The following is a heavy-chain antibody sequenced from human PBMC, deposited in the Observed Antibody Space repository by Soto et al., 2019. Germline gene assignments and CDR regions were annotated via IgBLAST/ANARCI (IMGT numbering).Heavy chain of an antibody. J-gene: IGHJ6*03. CDR2: FDPEDGET. CDR3: ATQGPKWVPAVRWDTYYYYYYMDV. D-gene: IGHD2-2*01. V-gene: IGHV1-24*01. Sequence: GASVKVSCKVSGYTLTELSMHWVRQAPGKGLEWMGGFDPEDGETIYAQKFQGRVTMTEDTSTDTAYMELSSLRSEDTAVYYCATQGPKWVPAVRWDTYYYYYYMDVWGKGTTVTVSS. CDR1: GYTLTELS.